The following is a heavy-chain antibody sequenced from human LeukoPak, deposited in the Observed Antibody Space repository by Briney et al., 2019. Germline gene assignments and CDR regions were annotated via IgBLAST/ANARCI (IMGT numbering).Heavy chain of an antibody. Sequence: GGSLRLSCAASGFTFRNYYIHWVRQAPGKGLEYVSVISNNGGTTYYANSVKGRFTISRDNSKNTVYLQIGSLRADDMAVYYCARDLSGGGLDYWGQGTLVTVSS. CDR1: GFTFRNYY. CDR2: ISNNGGTT. V-gene: IGHV3-64*01. J-gene: IGHJ4*02. D-gene: IGHD3-10*01. CDR3: ARDLSGGGLDY.